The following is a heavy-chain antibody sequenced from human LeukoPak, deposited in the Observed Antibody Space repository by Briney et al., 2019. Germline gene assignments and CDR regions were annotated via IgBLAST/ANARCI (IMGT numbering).Heavy chain of an antibody. CDR1: EGTFSSYA. D-gene: IGHD5-18*01. CDR2: IIPILGIA. V-gene: IGHV1-69*04. J-gene: IGHJ4*02. Sequence: SVKVSCKASEGTFSSYAISWVRQAPGQGLEWMGRIIPILGIANYAQKFQGRVTITADKSTSTAYMDLSSLTSDDTAVYYCARGSSVTAMGPFDYWGQGTLVTVSS. CDR3: ARGSSVTAMGPFDY.